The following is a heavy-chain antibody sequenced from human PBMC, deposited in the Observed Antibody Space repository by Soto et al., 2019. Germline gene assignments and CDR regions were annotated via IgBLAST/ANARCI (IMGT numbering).Heavy chain of an antibody. CDR3: AHAPGIAVTTNWFDP. CDR2: IYWDDDK. Sequence: QITLKESGPTLVKPTQTLTLTCTFSGFSLSTSEVGVGWLRQPPGKALQWLALIYWDDDKRYSPSLKSRLTITKDTSKNQVVLTMTNMDPVDTATYYCAHAPGIAVTTNWFDPWGQGILVTVSS. CDR1: GFSLSTSEVG. J-gene: IGHJ5*02. D-gene: IGHD6-19*01. V-gene: IGHV2-5*02.